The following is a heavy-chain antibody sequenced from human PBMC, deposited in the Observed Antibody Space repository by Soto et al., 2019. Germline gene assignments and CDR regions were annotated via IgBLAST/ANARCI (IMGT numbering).Heavy chain of an antibody. CDR3: CLLDQPPGIAVAGYNWFDP. D-gene: IGHD6-19*01. Sequence: GASVKVSCKASGGTFSSYAISWVQQAPGQGLEWMGGIIPIFGTANYNPSLKSRVTISVDTSKNQFSLKLSSVTAADTAVYYCCLLDQPPGIAVAGYNWFDPWGQGTLVTVSS. CDR1: GGTFSSYA. J-gene: IGHJ5*02. V-gene: IGHV1-69*06. CDR2: IIPIFGTA.